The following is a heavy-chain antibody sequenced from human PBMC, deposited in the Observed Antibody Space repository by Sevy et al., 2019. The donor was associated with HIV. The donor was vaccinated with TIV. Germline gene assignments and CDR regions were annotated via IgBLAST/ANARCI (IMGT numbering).Heavy chain of an antibody. CDR1: GFSFRSYW. Sequence: GGSLRLSCAASGFSFRSYWMSWVRQAPGKGLEWVANIRQDGSEKYDVHFVKGRFTISRDNAENSLYLQMNSLRAEDTAVYYCAREGSYGDHDYQYYYGMDVWGQGTTVTVSS. CDR3: AREGSYGDHDYQYYYGMDV. CDR2: IRQDGSEK. V-gene: IGHV3-7*01. J-gene: IGHJ6*02. D-gene: IGHD4-17*01.